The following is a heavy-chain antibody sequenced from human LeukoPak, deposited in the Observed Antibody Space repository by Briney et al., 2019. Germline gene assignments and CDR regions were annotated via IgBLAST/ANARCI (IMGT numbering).Heavy chain of an antibody. Sequence: TGGSLRLSCAASGFTFSSYGMHWVRQAPGKGLEWVAFIRYDGGKKYYADSVKGRFTISRDTSKNTLYLQMNSLRAEDTAVYYCAGHSSSWGPSYYYYYMDVWGKGTTVTISS. J-gene: IGHJ6*03. CDR3: AGHSSSWGPSYYYYYMDV. CDR2: IRYDGGKK. V-gene: IGHV3-30*02. D-gene: IGHD6-13*01. CDR1: GFTFSSYG.